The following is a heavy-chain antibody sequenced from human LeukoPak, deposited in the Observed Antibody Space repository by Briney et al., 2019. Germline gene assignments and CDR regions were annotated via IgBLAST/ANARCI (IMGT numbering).Heavy chain of an antibody. CDR2: ISAFNGNT. CDR1: GYTFTSYG. CDR3: ARVNGQLPSLDY. V-gene: IGHV1-18*04. D-gene: IGHD1-26*01. J-gene: IGHJ4*02. Sequence: ASVKDSCKASGYTFTSYGISWVRQAPGQGLEWMGWISAFNGNTNFAQKFQGRVTMATDTSTSTAYMELRSLRSDDTAVYYCARVNGQLPSLDYWGQGTLVTVSS.